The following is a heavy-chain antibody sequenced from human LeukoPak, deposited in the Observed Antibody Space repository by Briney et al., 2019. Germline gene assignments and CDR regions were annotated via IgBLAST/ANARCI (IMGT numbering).Heavy chain of an antibody. CDR2: ISTYDGNT. CDR1: GYTFIIYG. D-gene: IGHD3-10*01. Sequence: ASVKVSCKASGYTFIIYGISWVRQAPGQGLEWMGWISTYDGNTNYAQKLQGRVTMTTDTSTSTAYMELRSLRSDDTAVYYCVRVYYGAGSSFWFDPWGQGTLVTVSS. CDR3: VRVYYGAGSSFWFDP. V-gene: IGHV1-18*01. J-gene: IGHJ5*02.